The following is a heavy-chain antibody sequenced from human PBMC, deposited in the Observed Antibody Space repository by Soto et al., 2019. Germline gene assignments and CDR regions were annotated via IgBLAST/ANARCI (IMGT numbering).Heavy chain of an antibody. CDR2: IYYSGST. J-gene: IGHJ4*02. CDR1: SGTISSSNW. Sequence: SETLSLTCAVSSGTISSSNWWTWVRQPPVKGLEWIGNIYYSGSTYYNPSLKSRVTISVDTSKNQFSLKLSSVTAADTAVYYCARHRLVAGTINFDYWGQGTLVTVSS. D-gene: IGHD6-19*01. V-gene: IGHV4-4*02. CDR3: ARHRLVAGTINFDY.